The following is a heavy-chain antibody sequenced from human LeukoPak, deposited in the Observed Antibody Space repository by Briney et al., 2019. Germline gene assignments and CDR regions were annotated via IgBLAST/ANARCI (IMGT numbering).Heavy chain of an antibody. CDR1: GFTFSSYG. Sequence: GRSLRLSCAASGFTFSSYGMHWVRQAPGKGLEWVAVIWYDGSNKYYADSVKGRFTISRDNSKNTLYLQMNSLRAEDTAVYYCARDQWYRGIAVAGFDYWGQGTLVTASS. V-gene: IGHV3-33*01. CDR3: ARDQWYRGIAVAGFDY. CDR2: IWYDGSNK. J-gene: IGHJ4*02. D-gene: IGHD6-19*01.